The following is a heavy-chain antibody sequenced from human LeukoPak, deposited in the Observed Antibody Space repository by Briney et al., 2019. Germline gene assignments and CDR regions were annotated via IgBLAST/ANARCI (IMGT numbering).Heavy chain of an antibody. CDR1: GGSFSGYY. J-gene: IGHJ3*02. D-gene: IGHD1-26*01. V-gene: IGHV4-34*01. CDR2: INHSGST. CDR3: ARLRSRGRAFDI. Sequence: SETLSHTCAVYGGSFSGYYWSWIRQPPGKGLEWIGEINHSGSTNYNPSLKSRVTISVDTSKNQFSLKLGSVTAADTAMYYCARLRSRGRAFDIWGQGTMVTVSS.